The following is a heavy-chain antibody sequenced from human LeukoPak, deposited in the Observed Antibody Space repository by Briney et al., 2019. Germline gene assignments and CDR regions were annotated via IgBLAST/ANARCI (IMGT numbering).Heavy chain of an antibody. CDR3: ARLADYSSSWTKPLDDY. CDR2: IYYSGST. Sequence: SQTLSLTCTVSGGSISSGGYYWSWIRQHPGKGLEWIGYIYYSGSTYYNPSLKSRVTISVDTSKNQFSLKLSSVTAADTAVYYCARLADYSSSWTKPLDDYWGQGTLVTVSS. D-gene: IGHD6-13*01. V-gene: IGHV4-31*03. J-gene: IGHJ4*02. CDR1: GGSISSGGYY.